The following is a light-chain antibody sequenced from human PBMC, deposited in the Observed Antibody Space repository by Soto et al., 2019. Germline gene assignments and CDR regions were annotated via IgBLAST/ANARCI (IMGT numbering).Light chain of an antibody. CDR3: QQHGSSPPWT. CDR2: GTS. J-gene: IGKJ1*01. V-gene: IGKV3-20*01. CDR1: QSVSSSH. Sequence: EILLTQSPGTLSLSPGERATLSCRASQSVSSSHLAWYQQKPGKAPRLLIYGTSSRDTGTPDRFSGSGSGTDFTLTISRLEPEDFAVYYCQQHGSSPPWTFGQGTKVDIK.